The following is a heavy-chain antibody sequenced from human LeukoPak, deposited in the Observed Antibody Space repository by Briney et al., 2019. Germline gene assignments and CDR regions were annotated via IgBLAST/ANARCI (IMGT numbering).Heavy chain of an antibody. CDR1: GFTFSSYA. J-gene: IGHJ6*04. Sequence: GGSLRLSCAASGFTFSSYAMHWVRQAPGKGLEWVAVISYDGSNKYYADSVKGRLTISRDNSKNTLYLQMNSLRAEDTAVYYCAGHYYYYYGMDVWGKGTTVTVSS. V-gene: IGHV3-30*04. CDR2: ISYDGSNK. CDR3: AGHYYYYYGMDV.